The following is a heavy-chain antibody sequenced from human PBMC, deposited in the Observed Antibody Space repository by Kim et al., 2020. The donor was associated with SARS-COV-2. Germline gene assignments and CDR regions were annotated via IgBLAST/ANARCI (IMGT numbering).Heavy chain of an antibody. Sequence: SETLSLTCTVSGGSVSSGGYYWSWIRQPPGKGLEWIGYFYYSGSTTYNPSLKSRVTISVDTSKNQFSLKLSSVTAADTAVYYCARGGYSYGTYWGQGTLVTVSS. J-gene: IGHJ4*02. CDR3: ARGGYSYGTY. CDR1: GGSVSSGGYY. CDR2: FYYSGST. D-gene: IGHD5-18*01. V-gene: IGHV4-61*08.